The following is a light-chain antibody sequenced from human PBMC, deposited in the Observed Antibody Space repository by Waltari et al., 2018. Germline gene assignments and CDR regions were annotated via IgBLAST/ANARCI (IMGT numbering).Light chain of an antibody. V-gene: IGLV1-40*01. J-gene: IGLJ2*01. CDR1: SSNIGADYD. Sequence: QSVLTQPSSVSGAPGQRVTISCTGSSSNIGADYDVHWYRHLPGTAPKLLIHNNNNRPSGVPGRFSGSKSGSAASLTISGLQAEDEADYYCSSYTNRILVFGGGTKLTVL. CDR3: SSYTNRILV. CDR2: NNN.